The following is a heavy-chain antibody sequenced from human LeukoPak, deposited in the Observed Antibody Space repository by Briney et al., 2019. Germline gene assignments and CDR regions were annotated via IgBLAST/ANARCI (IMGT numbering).Heavy chain of an antibody. CDR3: AKDRSGDGYNCFDY. CDR1: GSNFEDYG. V-gene: IGHV3-30*18. CDR2: ISYDGSNK. D-gene: IGHD5-24*01. J-gene: IGHJ4*02. Sequence: GGSLRLSCADSGSNFEDYGMSWVRQAPGKGLEWVAVISYDGSNKYYADSVKGRFTISRDNSKNTLYLQMNSLRAEDTAVYYCAKDRSGDGYNCFDYWGQGTLVTVSS.